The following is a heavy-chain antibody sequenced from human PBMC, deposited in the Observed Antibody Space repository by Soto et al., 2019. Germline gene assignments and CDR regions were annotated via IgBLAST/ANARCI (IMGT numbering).Heavy chain of an antibody. CDR3: AGGNYYGSSYYYYYGMDV. V-gene: IGHV1-69*13. Sequence: LVKVSCKASGGTFSSYAISWVRQAPGQGLEWMGGIIPIFGTANYAQKFQGRVTITADESTSTAYMELSSLRSEDTAVYYCAGGNYYGSSYYYYYGMDVWGQGTTVTVSS. J-gene: IGHJ6*02. CDR1: GGTFSSYA. CDR2: IIPIFGTA. D-gene: IGHD3-10*01.